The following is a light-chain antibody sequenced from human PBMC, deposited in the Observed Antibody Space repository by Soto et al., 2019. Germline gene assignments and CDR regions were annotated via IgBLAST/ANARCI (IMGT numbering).Light chain of an antibody. CDR1: QDISSY. V-gene: IGKV1-9*01. Sequence: IQLTQSPSSLSASVGARVTITCRASQDISSYLGWYQQKPGKAPKLLIYAASTLQSGVPSRFSGSGSGTDFTLTINSLQTEYFATYFCQQLNNYPSTFGGGTKVEIK. J-gene: IGKJ4*01. CDR3: QQLNNYPST. CDR2: AAS.